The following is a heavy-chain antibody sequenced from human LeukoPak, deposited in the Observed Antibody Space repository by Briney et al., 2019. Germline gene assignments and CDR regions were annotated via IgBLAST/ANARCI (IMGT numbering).Heavy chain of an antibody. CDR3: ARDRTLGWSEFDP. V-gene: IGHV4-59*01. CDR1: GGSISSYY. Sequence: SETLSLTCTVSGGSISSYYWSWIRQPPGKGPEWIGYIYYSGSTNYNPSLKSRVTISVDTSKNQFSLKLSSVTAADTAVYYCARDRTLGWSEFDPWGQGTLVTVSS. D-gene: IGHD6-19*01. J-gene: IGHJ5*02. CDR2: IYYSGST.